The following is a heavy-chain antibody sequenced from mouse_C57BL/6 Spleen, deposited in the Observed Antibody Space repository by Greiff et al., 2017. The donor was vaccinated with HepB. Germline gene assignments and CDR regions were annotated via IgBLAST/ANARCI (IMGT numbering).Heavy chain of an antibody. Sequence: LQESGPELVKPGASVKISCKASGYAFSSSWMNWVKQRPGKGLEWIGRIYPGDGDTNYNGKFKGKATLTADKSSSTAYMQLSSLTSEDSAVYFCAREGITTVYAMDYWGQGTSVTVSS. CDR1: GYAFSSSW. J-gene: IGHJ4*01. D-gene: IGHD1-1*01. V-gene: IGHV1-82*01. CDR2: IYPGDGDT. CDR3: AREGITTVYAMDY.